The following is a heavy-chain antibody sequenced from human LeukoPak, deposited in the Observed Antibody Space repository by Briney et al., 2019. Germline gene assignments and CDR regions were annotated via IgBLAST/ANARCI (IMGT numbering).Heavy chain of an antibody. CDR1: GFTFSNAW. CDR2: IKSKTDGGTT. V-gene: IGHV3-15*01. Sequence: GGSLRLSCAASGFTFSNAWMSWVRQAPGKGLEWVGRIKSKTDGGTTDYAAPVKGRFTISRDDSKNTLYLQMNSLKTEDTAVYYCTTGGEEWDPKTDYYFDYWGQGTLVTVSS. D-gene: IGHD1-26*01. CDR3: TTGGEEWDPKTDYYFDY. J-gene: IGHJ4*02.